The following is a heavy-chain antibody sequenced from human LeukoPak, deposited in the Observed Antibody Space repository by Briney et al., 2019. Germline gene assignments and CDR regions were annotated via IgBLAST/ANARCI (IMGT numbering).Heavy chain of an antibody. CDR3: ARDLRPNYYDSSAYSFDY. CDR2: ISSSGSSE. CDR1: GFTFSDYY. V-gene: IGHV3-11*01. D-gene: IGHD3-22*01. Sequence: GGSLRLSCAASGFTFSDYYMTWIRQAPGKGLEWVSYISSSGSSEYYADSVKGRFTISRDNAENSLFLQMNSLRVEDTAVYYCARDLRPNYYDSSAYSFDYWGQGTLVTVSS. J-gene: IGHJ4*02.